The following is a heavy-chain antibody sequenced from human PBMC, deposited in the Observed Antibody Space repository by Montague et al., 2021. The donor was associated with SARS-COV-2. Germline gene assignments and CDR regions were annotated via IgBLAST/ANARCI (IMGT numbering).Heavy chain of an antibody. CDR2: IDWDDDT. V-gene: IGHV2-70*01. Sequence: PALVKPTQTLTLTCTFSGFSLSTSGMCMSWIRQPPGKALEWLALIDWDDDTYYSTSLKTRLPISKDTSKNQVVLTMTDTAPVDTATYYSARICLQAGLAVAANFHYWGQGTLVTVSS. D-gene: IGHD6-19*01. CDR3: ARICLQAGLAVAANFHY. CDR1: GFSLSTSGMC. J-gene: IGHJ4*02.